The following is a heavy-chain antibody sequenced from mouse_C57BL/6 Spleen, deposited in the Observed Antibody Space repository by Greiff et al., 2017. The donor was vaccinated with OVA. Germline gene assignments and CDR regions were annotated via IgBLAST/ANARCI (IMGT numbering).Heavy chain of an antibody. CDR2: IYPGDGDT. CDR3: ARGITTNY. D-gene: IGHD1-1*01. Sequence: VQLQQSGPELVKPGASVKISCKASGYAFSSSWMNWVKQRPGKGLEWIGRIYPGDGDTNYNGKFKGKARLTADKSSSTAYMQLSSLTSEDSAVYLCARGITTNYWGQGTTLTVSS. J-gene: IGHJ2*01. V-gene: IGHV1-82*01. CDR1: GYAFSSSW.